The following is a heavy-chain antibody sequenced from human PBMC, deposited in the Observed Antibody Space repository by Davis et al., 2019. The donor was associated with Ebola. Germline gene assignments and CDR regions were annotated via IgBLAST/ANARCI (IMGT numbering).Heavy chain of an antibody. CDR1: GFTFSSYA. CDR3: AKDQGSSDFYYYYGMDV. D-gene: IGHD6-6*01. V-gene: IGHV3-23*01. Sequence: GESLKISCAASGFTFSSYAMSWVRQAPGKGLEWVSAISGSGGSTYYADSVKGRFTISRDNSKNTLYLQMNSLRAEDTAVYYCAKDQGSSDFYYYYGMDVWGQGTTVTVSS. CDR2: ISGSGGST. J-gene: IGHJ6*02.